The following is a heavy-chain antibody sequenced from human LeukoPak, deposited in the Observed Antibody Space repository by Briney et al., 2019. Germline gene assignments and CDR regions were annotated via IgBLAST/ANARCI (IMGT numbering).Heavy chain of an antibody. V-gene: IGHV1-3*04. Sequence: ASVKVSCKTSGYTFVNYAMHWVRQAPGQGLEWMGWINTVNGDTRYSQNFQGRVTITRDTSASTAYMELSSLTSEDTAVYYCAREDIVVVVADKGIDYWGQGTLVTVSS. D-gene: IGHD2-15*01. CDR2: INTVNGDT. CDR3: AREDIVVVVADKGIDY. J-gene: IGHJ4*02. CDR1: GYTFVNYA.